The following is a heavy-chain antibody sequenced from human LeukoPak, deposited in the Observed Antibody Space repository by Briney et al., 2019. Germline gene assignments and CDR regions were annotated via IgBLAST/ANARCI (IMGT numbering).Heavy chain of an antibody. CDR1: GGTFSSYA. CDR3: ASHFWSGYWIFDY. J-gene: IGHJ4*02. V-gene: IGHV1-69*05. D-gene: IGHD3-3*02. CDR2: IIPIFGTA. Sequence: LVKVSCKASGGTFSSYAISWVRQAPGQGLEWMGGIIPIFGTANYAQKFQGRVTITTDESTSTAYMELSSLRSEDTAVYYCASHFWSGYWIFDYWGQGTLVTVSS.